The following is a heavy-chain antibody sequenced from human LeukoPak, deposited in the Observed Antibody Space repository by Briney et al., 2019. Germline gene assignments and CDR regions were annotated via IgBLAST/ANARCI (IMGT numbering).Heavy chain of an antibody. Sequence: SETLSLTCTVSGGSISSYYWSWIRQPPGKGLEWIGYIYYSGSTNYNPSLKSRVTISVDTSKNQSSLKLSSVTAADTAVYYCASSYSSGWYDWFDPWGQGTLVTVSS. D-gene: IGHD6-19*01. CDR1: GGSISSYY. J-gene: IGHJ5*02. V-gene: IGHV4-59*01. CDR2: IYYSGST. CDR3: ASSYSSGWYDWFDP.